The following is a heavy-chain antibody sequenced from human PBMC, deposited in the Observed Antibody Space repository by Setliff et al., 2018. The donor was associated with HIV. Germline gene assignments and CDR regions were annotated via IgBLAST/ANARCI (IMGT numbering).Heavy chain of an antibody. CDR1: GCTFTSYY. D-gene: IGHD1-26*01. CDR3: ARDRSHSSMGATDRPIDY. Sequence: ASVKVSCKASGCTFTSYYMHWVRQAPGQGLEWMGIINPSGGSTSYAQKFQGRVTMTRDTSTSTVYMELSSLRSGDTAVYYCARDRSHSSMGATDRPIDYWGQGTLVTVSS. V-gene: IGHV1-46*01. J-gene: IGHJ4*02. CDR2: INPSGGST.